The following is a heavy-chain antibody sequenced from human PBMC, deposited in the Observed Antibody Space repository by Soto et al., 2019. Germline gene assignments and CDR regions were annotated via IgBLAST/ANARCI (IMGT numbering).Heavy chain of an antibody. J-gene: IGHJ3*02. V-gene: IGHV1-24*01. CDR3: ATARGRALRTDAFDI. Sequence: ASVKVSCKVSGYTLTELSMHWVRQAPGKGLEWMGGFDPEDGETIYAQKFQGRVTMTEDTSTDTAYMELSSLRSEDTAVYYCATARGRALRTDAFDIWGQETMVTVSS. D-gene: IGHD4-17*01. CDR2: FDPEDGET. CDR1: GYTLTELS.